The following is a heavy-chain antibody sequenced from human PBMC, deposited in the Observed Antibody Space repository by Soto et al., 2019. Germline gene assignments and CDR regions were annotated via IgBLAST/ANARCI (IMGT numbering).Heavy chain of an antibody. V-gene: IGHV3-23*01. Sequence: GGSLRLSCAASGFTFSSYAMSWVRQAPGKGLEWVSAISGSGGSTYYADSVKGRFTISRDNSKNTLYLQMNSLRAEDTAVYYCAKDRYDCWSGYKLYYYYYMDVWGKGTTVTVSS. CDR3: AKDRYDCWSGYKLYYYYYMDV. D-gene: IGHD3-3*01. CDR2: ISGSGGST. CDR1: GFTFSSYA. J-gene: IGHJ6*03.